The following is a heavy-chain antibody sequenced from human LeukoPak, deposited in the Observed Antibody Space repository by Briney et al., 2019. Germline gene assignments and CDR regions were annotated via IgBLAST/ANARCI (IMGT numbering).Heavy chain of an antibody. CDR1: GYTLTELS. J-gene: IGHJ1*01. V-gene: IGHV1-24*01. CDR2: FDPEDGET. D-gene: IGHD3-3*01. CDR3: ATMLRFLEWLYNFQH. Sequence: ASVKVSCKVSGYTLTELSMHWVRQAPGKGLEWMGGFDPEDGETIYAQKFQGRVTMTEDTSTDTAYMELSSLRSEDTAVYYCATMLRFLEWLYNFQHWGQGTQVTVSS.